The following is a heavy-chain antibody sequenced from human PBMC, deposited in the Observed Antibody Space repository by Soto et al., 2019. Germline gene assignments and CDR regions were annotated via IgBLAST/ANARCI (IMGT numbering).Heavy chain of an antibody. CDR2: IIPILGIA. CDR3: ARADSIPGGGNVVDY. CDR1: GGTFSSYT. J-gene: IGHJ4*02. V-gene: IGHV1-69*02. D-gene: IGHD1-1*01. Sequence: QVQLVQSGAEVKKPGSSVKVSCKASGGTFSSYTISWVRQAPGQGLEWMGRIIPILGIANYAQKFQGRVTITADKSTSTAYMELSSLRSEDTAVYYCARADSIPGGGNVVDYWGQGTLVTVSS.